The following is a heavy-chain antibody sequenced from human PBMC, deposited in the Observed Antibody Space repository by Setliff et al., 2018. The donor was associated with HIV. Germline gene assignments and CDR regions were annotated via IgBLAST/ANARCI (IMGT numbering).Heavy chain of an antibody. CDR3: ARNPQPTGTPDYYYYYYMDV. D-gene: IGHD1-1*01. V-gene: IGHV1-69*13. Sequence: SVKVSCKTSGGTFSIFSITWVRQAPGQGLEWMGGIIPVFGPPNYAEKFQRRLTITADESTNTAYMELIGLKSEDTAVYYCARNPQPTGTPDYYYYYYMDVWGKGTTVTVSS. CDR2: IIPVFGPP. J-gene: IGHJ6*03. CDR1: GGTFSIFS.